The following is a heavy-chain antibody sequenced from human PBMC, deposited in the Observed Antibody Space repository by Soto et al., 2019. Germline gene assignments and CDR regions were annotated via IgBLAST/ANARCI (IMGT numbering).Heavy chain of an antibody. CDR2: ISYDGSNK. V-gene: IGHV3-30-3*01. J-gene: IGHJ4*02. Sequence: QVQLVESGGGAVQPGRSLRLSCAASGFTFSSYAMHWVRQAPGKGLEWVAVISYDGSNKYYADSVKGRFTISRDNSKNTLYLQMNSLRAEDTAVYYCARVTVTYFDYWGQGTLVTVSS. CDR1: GFTFSSYA. D-gene: IGHD4-17*01. CDR3: ARVTVTYFDY.